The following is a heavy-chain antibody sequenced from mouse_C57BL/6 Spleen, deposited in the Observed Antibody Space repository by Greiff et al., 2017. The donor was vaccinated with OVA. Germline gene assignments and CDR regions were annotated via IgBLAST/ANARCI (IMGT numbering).Heavy chain of an antibody. J-gene: IGHJ2*01. CDR3: TRVGHYYGSSYPYYLDY. CDR2: ISSGGDYI. CDR1: GFTFSSYA. V-gene: IGHV5-9-1*02. D-gene: IGHD1-1*01. Sequence: EVKLVESGEGLVKPGGSLTLSCAASGFTFSSYAMSWVRQTPEKRLEWVAYISSGGDYIYYAAPVKGRFTISRDNARNTLYLQMSSRKSEDTAMYYCTRVGHYYGSSYPYYLDYWGQGTTLTVSS.